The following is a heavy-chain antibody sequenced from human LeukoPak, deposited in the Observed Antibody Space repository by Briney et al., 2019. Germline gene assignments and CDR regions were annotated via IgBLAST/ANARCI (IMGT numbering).Heavy chain of an antibody. Sequence: GGSLRLSCAASGFTFSSYSMNWVRQAPGKGLEWVSYISSSSSTIYYADSVKGRFTISRDNAKNSLYLQMNSLRAEDTAVYYCARATFAWLLDYWGQGTLVTVSS. V-gene: IGHV3-48*01. CDR1: GFTFSSYS. J-gene: IGHJ4*02. CDR2: ISSSSSTI. D-gene: IGHD5-12*01. CDR3: ARATFAWLLDY.